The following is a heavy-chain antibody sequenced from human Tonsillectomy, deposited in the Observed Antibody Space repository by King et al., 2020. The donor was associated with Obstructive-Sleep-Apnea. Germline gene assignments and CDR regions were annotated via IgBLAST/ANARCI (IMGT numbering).Heavy chain of an antibody. CDR3: TRPYYDYVWGSYRYQPRFDY. J-gene: IGHJ4*02. CDR2: IRSKAYGGTT. D-gene: IGHD3-16*02. Sequence: VQLVQSGGGLVQPGRSLRLSCTASGFTFGDYAMSWFRQAPGKGLEWVGFIRSKAYGGTTEYAASVKGRFTISRDDSKSIAYLQMNSLKTEDTAVYYCTRPYYDYVWGSYRYQPRFDYWGQGTLVTVSS. V-gene: IGHV3-49*03. CDR1: GFTFGDYA.